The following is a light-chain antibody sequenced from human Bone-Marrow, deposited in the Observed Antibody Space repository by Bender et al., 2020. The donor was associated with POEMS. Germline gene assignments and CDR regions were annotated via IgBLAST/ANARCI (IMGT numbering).Light chain of an antibody. V-gene: IGLV2-23*01. J-gene: IGLJ1*01. CDR3: YSYAVGNTFV. CDR2: EGS. Sequence: QSALTQPASVSGSPGQSITISCTGTNSDIGNYNGVSWYQQHPGKAPKLMIFEGSKRPSGVSYRFSGSRSGNTASLTISGLQAEDEAEYYCYSYAVGNTFVFGSGTKVTVL. CDR1: NSDIGNYNG.